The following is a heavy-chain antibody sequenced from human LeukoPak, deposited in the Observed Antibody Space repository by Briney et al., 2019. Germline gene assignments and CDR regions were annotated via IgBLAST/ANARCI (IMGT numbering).Heavy chain of an antibody. CDR1: GFTFSSYS. J-gene: IGHJ4*02. V-gene: IGHV3-21*01. CDR2: TSSSSSYK. CDR3: AREKYDSLTGYSPYFFVY. Sequence: PGGSLRLSCAASGFTFSSYSMNSVRQAPGKGLEWVSSTSSSSSYKYYADSVKGRFTISRDNAKNSLYLQMNSLGAEDTAVYYCAREKYDSLTGYSPYFFVYWGQGTLVTVSS. D-gene: IGHD3-9*01.